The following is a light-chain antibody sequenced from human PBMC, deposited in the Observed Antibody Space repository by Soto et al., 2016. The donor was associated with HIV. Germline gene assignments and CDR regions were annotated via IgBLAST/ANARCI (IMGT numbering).Light chain of an antibody. CDR1: NIGTKS. V-gene: IGLV3-21*03. CDR2: DDS. Sequence: SYELTQPPSVSVAPGKTARITCGGNNIGTKSVHWYQQKAGQAPILVVYDDSHRPSEIPERFSGSNSGNTATLTINSVEAGDEADFYCQVWDSSSDHSGVFGTGTKVTVL. J-gene: IGLJ1*01. CDR3: QVWDSSSDHSGV.